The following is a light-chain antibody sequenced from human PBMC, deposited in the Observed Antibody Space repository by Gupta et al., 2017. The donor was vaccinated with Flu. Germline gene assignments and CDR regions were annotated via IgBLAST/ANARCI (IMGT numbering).Light chain of an antibody. CDR2: DGS. CDR1: SSDVGGHNR. Sequence: QPALTQPASVSGSPGQSITLSRTGTSSDVGGHNRVSWYQQHPGKAPKLMIYDGSKRPSGASNRFSASKAGNTASLTISGLQGEDEADYYCCSVVIGGTYVFGSGTKVTVL. J-gene: IGLJ1*01. V-gene: IGLV2-23*01. CDR3: CSVVIGGTYV.